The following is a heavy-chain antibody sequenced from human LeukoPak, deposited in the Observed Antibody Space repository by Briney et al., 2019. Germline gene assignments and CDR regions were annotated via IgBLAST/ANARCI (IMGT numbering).Heavy chain of an antibody. V-gene: IGHV4-39*01. Sequence: PSETLSLTCTVSGGSISSSSYYWGWIRQPPGKGLEWIGSIYYSGSTYYNPSLNSRVTISVDTSKNQFSLKLSSVTAADTAVYYCARAYSYGGEVWFDPWGQGTLVTVSS. D-gene: IGHD5-18*01. CDR3: ARAYSYGGEVWFDP. CDR1: GGSISSSSYY. J-gene: IGHJ5*02. CDR2: IYYSGST.